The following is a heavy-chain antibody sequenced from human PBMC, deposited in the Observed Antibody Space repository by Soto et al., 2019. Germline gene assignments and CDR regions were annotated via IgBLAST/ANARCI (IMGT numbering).Heavy chain of an antibody. V-gene: IGHV4-59*01. CDR2: IYYSGST. CDR1: GGSISSYY. Sequence: PSETLSLTCTVSGGSISSYYWSWIRQPPGKGLEWIGYIYYSGSTNYNPSLKSRVTISVDTSKNQFSLKLSSVTAADTAVYYCARAGGGSVLRYFGWLLPFDYWGQGTLVTVS. D-gene: IGHD3-9*01. J-gene: IGHJ4*02. CDR3: ARAGGGSVLRYFGWLLPFDY.